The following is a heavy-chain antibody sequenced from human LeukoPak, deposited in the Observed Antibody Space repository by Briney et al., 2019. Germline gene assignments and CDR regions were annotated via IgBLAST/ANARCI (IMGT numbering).Heavy chain of an antibody. Sequence: ASVKVSCKASGYTFTGYYMHWVRQAPGQGLEWMGWINPNSGGTNYAQKFQGRVTMTRDTSISTAYMELSRLRSDDTAVYYCARARGYSYGYDFDYWGQGTLVTVSS. CDR1: GYTFTGYY. CDR2: INPNSGGT. J-gene: IGHJ4*02. V-gene: IGHV1-2*02. CDR3: ARARGYSYGYDFDY. D-gene: IGHD5-18*01.